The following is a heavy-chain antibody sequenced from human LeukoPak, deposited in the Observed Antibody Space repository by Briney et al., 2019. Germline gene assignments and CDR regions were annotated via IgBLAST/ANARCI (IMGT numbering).Heavy chain of an antibody. J-gene: IGHJ4*02. CDR1: GFTFSSYG. CDR3: ARGGDSSSWSYLGY. V-gene: IGHV3-30*03. CDR2: ISYDGSNK. Sequence: GRSLRLPCAASGFTFSSYGMHWVRQAPGKGLEWVAVISYDGSNKYYADSVKGRFTISRDNSKNTLYLQMNSLRAEDTAVYYCARGGDSSSWSYLGYWGQGTLVTVSS. D-gene: IGHD6-13*01.